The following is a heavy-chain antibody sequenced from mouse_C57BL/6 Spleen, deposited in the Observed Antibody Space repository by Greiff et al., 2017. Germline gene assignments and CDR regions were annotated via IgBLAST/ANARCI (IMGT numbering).Heavy chain of an antibody. Sequence: QVQLQQPGAELVKPGASVKLSCKASGYTFTSYWMQWVKQRPGQGLEWIGEIDPSDSYTNYNQKFKGKATLTVDTSSSTAYMQLSSLTSEDSAVYYCARAGVYFDVWGTGTTVTVSS. CDR2: IDPSDSYT. CDR1: GYTFTSYW. D-gene: IGHD4-1*01. J-gene: IGHJ1*03. CDR3: ARAGVYFDV. V-gene: IGHV1-50*01.